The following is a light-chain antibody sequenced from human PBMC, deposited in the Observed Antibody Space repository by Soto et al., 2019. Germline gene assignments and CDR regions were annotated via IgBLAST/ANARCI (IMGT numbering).Light chain of an antibody. V-gene: IGLV2-23*01. Sequence: QSALTQPASVSGSPGQSVTISCTGTSSDVGSYHFVSWYQQHPGKAPKLMIYEGSKRPSGVAHRLSGSKSDNTASLTISGVQAEDEADYYCCSYAGSSTDLVFGGGTKLTVL. J-gene: IGLJ2*01. CDR2: EGS. CDR1: SSDVGSYHF. CDR3: CSYAGSSTDLV.